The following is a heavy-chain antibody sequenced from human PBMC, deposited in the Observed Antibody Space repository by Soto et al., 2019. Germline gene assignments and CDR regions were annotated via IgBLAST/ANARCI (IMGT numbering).Heavy chain of an antibody. D-gene: IGHD2-8*01. CDR2: IYYSGST. J-gene: IGHJ3*02. V-gene: IGHV4-59*08. Sequence: QVQLQESGPGLVKPSETLSLTCTVSGGSISSYYWSWIRQPPGKGLEWIGYIYYSGSTNYNPSLKSRVTISVDTSKNQFSPKLSSVTAADTAVYYCARPNRADYAFDIWGQGTMVTVSS. CDR3: ARPNRADYAFDI. CDR1: GGSISSYY.